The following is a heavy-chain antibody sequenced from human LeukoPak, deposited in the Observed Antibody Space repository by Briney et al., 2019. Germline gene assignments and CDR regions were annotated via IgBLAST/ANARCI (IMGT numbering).Heavy chain of an antibody. CDR3: AELGITMIGGV. CDR1: GFTFSSYE. D-gene: IGHD3-10*02. CDR2: ISSSGSTI. Sequence: GGSLRLSCAASGFTFSSYEMNWVRQAPGKGLEWVSYISSSGSTIYYADSVKGRFTIARDNARNSLYLQMNSLRAEDTAVYYCAELGITMIGGVWGKGTTVTISS. V-gene: IGHV3-48*03. J-gene: IGHJ6*04.